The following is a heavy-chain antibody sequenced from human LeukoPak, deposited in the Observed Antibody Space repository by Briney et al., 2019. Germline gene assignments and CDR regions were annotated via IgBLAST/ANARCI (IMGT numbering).Heavy chain of an antibody. CDR2: IYYTGST. CDR1: GDAISTYY. D-gene: IGHD3-9*01. V-gene: IGHV4-59*01. J-gene: IGHJ4*02. Sequence: PSETLSLTCSVTGDAISTYYWSWIRQPPGKGLEWIGYIYYTGSTNYNPSLKSRVTISVDTSKNQFSLKLSSVTAADTAVYYCARVHYDILTFDYWGQGTLVTVSS. CDR3: ARVHYDILTFDY.